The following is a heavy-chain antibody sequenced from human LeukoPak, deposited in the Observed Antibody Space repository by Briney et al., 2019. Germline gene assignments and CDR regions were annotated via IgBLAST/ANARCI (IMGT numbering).Heavy chain of an antibody. CDR2: ISGGGGST. V-gene: IGHV3-23*01. J-gene: IGHJ4*02. D-gene: IGHD5-18*01. Sequence: GGSLRLSCAASGFTFTSYSMNWVRQAPGKGLEWVSTISGGGGSTYYADSVKGRFTISRDNSKNTLYLQMNSLRAEDTAVYYCARGPSPRVDTAMVTGGYWGQGTLVTVSS. CDR1: GFTFTSYS. CDR3: ARGPSPRVDTAMVTGGY.